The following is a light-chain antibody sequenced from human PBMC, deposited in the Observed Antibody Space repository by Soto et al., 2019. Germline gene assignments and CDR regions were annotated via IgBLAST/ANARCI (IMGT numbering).Light chain of an antibody. V-gene: IGLV2-11*01. CDR1: STDVGKYNY. CDR2: DVN. J-gene: IGLJ2*01. CDR3: CSYAGSYTWI. Sequence: QSALTQPHSVSGSPGQSVTISCTGTSTDVGKYNYVSWFQQHPGKAPKFMIYDVNKRPSGVPDRFSGSKSGNTASLTISGLQAEDEADYYCCSYAGSYTWIFGGGTKLTVL.